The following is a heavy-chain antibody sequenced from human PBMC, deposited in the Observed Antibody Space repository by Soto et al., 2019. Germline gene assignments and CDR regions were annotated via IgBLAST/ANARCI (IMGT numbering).Heavy chain of an antibody. CDR2: INPNSGGT. CDR1: GYTFTGYY. CDR3: ARDRGPLPDAINGMAV. V-gene: IGHV1-2*02. J-gene: IGHJ6*02. D-gene: IGHD2-2*02. Sequence: GASVKVSCKASGYTFTGYYMHWVRQAPGQGLEWMGWINPNSGGTNYAQKFQGRVTMTRDTSISTAYMELSRLRSDDTAVDYCARDRGPLPDAINGMAVWGXXTXVTVSS.